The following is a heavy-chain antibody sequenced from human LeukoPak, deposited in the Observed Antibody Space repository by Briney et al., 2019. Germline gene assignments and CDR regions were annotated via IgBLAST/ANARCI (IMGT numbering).Heavy chain of an antibody. Sequence: SETLSLTCAVYGGSFSGYYWSWISHPPAKGLEWIGEINHSGSTNYNPSLKSRVTISVDTSKNQFSLKLSSATAADTAVYYCARWGGRITMVRGVVYYGMDVWGQGTTVTVSS. V-gene: IGHV4-34*01. CDR3: ARWGGRITMVRGVVYYGMDV. CDR2: INHSGST. D-gene: IGHD3-10*01. CDR1: GGSFSGYY. J-gene: IGHJ6*02.